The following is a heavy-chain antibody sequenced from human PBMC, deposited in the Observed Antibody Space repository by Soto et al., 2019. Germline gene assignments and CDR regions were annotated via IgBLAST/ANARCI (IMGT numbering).Heavy chain of an antibody. D-gene: IGHD6-19*01. Sequence: EVQLVESGGGLVQPVGSLRLSCAASGFTLSSYSMHWVRQAPGKGLEWVSYISGSGGTIYYADSVKGRFTISRDNAKNSLSVQMNSLRDEDTAVYVCARETGLRSSGWSYYFDFWGQGTLVTVSS. CDR1: GFTLSSYS. V-gene: IGHV3-48*02. J-gene: IGHJ4*02. CDR2: ISGSGGTI. CDR3: ARETGLRSSGWSYYFDF.